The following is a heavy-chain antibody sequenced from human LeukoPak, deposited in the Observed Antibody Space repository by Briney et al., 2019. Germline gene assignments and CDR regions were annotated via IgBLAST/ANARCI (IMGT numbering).Heavy chain of an antibody. Sequence: SSETLSLTCAVYGGSFSGYYWSWIRQPPGKGLEWIGEINHSGSTNYNPSLKSRVTISVDTSKNQFSLKLSSVTAADTAVYYCARGRRSAAGWISYYYYMDVWGKGTTVTVSS. CDR3: ARGRRSAAGWISYYYYMDV. CDR1: GGSFSGYY. V-gene: IGHV4-34*01. CDR2: INHSGST. J-gene: IGHJ6*03. D-gene: IGHD6-13*01.